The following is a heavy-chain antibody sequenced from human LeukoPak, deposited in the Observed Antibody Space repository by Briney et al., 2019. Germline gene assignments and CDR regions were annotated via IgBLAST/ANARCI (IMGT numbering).Heavy chain of an antibody. CDR2: ISYDGSNK. Sequence: GGSPRPSCAASGFTFSSSGVHWVRQAPGKGLEWVAVISYDGSNKYYADSVKGRFTISRDNSKNTLYLQMNSLRAEDTAVYYCAKAGSYYSYYYYGMDVWGQGTTVTVSS. J-gene: IGHJ6*02. D-gene: IGHD3-10*01. CDR3: AKAGSYYSYYYYGMDV. V-gene: IGHV3-30*18. CDR1: GFTFSSSG.